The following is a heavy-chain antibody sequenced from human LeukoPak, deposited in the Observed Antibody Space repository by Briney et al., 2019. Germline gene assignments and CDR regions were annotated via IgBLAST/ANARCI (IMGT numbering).Heavy chain of an antibody. CDR2: IIPIFGTA. Sequence: GASVKVSCKASGGTFSSYAISWVRQAPGQGLEWMGGIIPIFGTANNAQKFQGRVTITADESTSTAYMELSSLRSEDTAVYYCARAHYYDSSDYGGIEHWGQGTLVTVSS. CDR3: ARAHYYDSSDYGGIEH. J-gene: IGHJ1*01. D-gene: IGHD3-22*01. V-gene: IGHV1-69*13. CDR1: GGTFSSYA.